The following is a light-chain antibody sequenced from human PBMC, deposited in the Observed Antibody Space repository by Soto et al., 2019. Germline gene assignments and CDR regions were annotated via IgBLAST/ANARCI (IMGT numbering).Light chain of an antibody. CDR1: SSDVGAYNY. Sequence: QSALTQPASVSGSPGQSITISCTGTSSDVGAYNYVSWYQQHPGKVPKLMIYDVSDRPSGVSNRFSGSKSGNTASLTISGLQAEDEADYYCSSFTRSNSLVFGTGTKLTVL. CDR3: SSFTRSNSLV. V-gene: IGLV2-14*03. J-gene: IGLJ1*01. CDR2: DVS.